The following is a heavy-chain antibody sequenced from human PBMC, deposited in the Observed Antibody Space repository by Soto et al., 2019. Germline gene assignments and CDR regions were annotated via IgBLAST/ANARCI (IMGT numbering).Heavy chain of an antibody. Sequence: VQLLESGGGLVQPGGSLRLSCAVSGFTFSNYAMSWVRQAPGKGLEWVSAISGSGGSAYYGDSVKGRFTISRDNSKNTLFLQMNSLRAEDTAVYFCAKQPVVTIFGVARFDYWGQGTLVTVSS. J-gene: IGHJ4*02. D-gene: IGHD3-3*01. V-gene: IGHV3-23*01. CDR2: ISGSGGSA. CDR1: GFTFSNYA. CDR3: AKQPVVTIFGVARFDY.